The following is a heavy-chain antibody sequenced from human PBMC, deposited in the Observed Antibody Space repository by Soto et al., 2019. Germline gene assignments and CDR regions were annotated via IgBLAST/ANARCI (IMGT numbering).Heavy chain of an antibody. Sequence: QVQLVQSGPEVKKPGSSVRVSCTASGGTFSSYTINWVRQVPGQGPEWMGRSIPMLGMSNYAQKFQGRVMMIADKSTNTVYMELGSLRSEDTAIYYFATNYGSGSAHFDYWGQGTLVTVSS. J-gene: IGHJ4*02. D-gene: IGHD3-10*01. CDR2: SIPMLGMS. CDR3: ATNYGSGSAHFDY. V-gene: IGHV1-69*02. CDR1: GGTFSSYT.